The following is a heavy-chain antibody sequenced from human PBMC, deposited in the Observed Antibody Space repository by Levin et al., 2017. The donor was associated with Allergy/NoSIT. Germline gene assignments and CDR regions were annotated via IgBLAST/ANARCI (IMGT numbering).Heavy chain of an antibody. J-gene: IGHJ4*02. V-gene: IGHV3-23*01. CDR3: AKGFVPASIRNYFDY. CDR1: GFTFTSYA. CDR2: ISASGGST. D-gene: IGHD2-2*02. Sequence: HSGGSLRLSCAASGFTFTSYAMSWVRQAPGKGLEWVSGISASGGSTNYADSVKGRFTISRDNSKNTVYLQMNSLRAEDTAIYYCAKGFVPASIRNYFDYWGQGTLVTVSS.